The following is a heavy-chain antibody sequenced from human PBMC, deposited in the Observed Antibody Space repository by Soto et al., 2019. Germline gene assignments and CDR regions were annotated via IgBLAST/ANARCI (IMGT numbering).Heavy chain of an antibody. CDR1: GFRFKSFV. V-gene: IGHV3-30*19. CDR2: TSYDGNNK. Sequence: QVQLVESGGGVVQPGTSLRLSCAASGFRFKSFVMHWVRQAPGKGLEWVAFTSYDGNNKDYGDSVKGRFTVSRDNSQNTLHLQMDFLRQEDTALYYCARWGTTGGFDLWGQGNLVSVSS. J-gene: IGHJ4*02. D-gene: IGHD3-16*01. CDR3: ARWGTTGGFDL.